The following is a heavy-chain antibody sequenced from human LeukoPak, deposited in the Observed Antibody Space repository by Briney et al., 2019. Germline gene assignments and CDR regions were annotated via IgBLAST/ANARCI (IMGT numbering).Heavy chain of an antibody. CDR1: GGSFSGYY. D-gene: IGHD3-9*01. V-gene: IGHV4-34*01. CDR2: INHSGST. J-gene: IGHJ4*02. CDR3: ARGPRYDY. Sequence: PSETLSLTCAVYGGSFSGYYWSWIRQPPGKGPEWIGEINHSGSTNYNPSLKSRVTISVDTSKNQFSLKLSSVTAADTAVYYCARGPRYDYWGQGTLVTVSS.